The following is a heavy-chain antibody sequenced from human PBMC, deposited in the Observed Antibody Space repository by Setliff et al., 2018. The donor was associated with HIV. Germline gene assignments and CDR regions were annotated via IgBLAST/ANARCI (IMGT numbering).Heavy chain of an antibody. CDR1: GGSFRGYF. CDR2: INHNGST. Sequence: SETLSLTCAVYGGSFRGYFWSWIRQPPGKGLEWIGEINHNGSTTYNPSLKSRLTISVNTSKNQFSLRLNSVTAADTAVYYCARLRDKYDSATFYGPLYFFDYWGQGTQVTVSS. CDR3: ARLRDKYDSATFYGPLYFFDY. J-gene: IGHJ4*02. V-gene: IGHV4-34*01. D-gene: IGHD3-3*01.